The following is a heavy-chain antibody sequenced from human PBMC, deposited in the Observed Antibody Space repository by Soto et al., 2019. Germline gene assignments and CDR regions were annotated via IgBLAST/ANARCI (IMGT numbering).Heavy chain of an antibody. V-gene: IGHV3-23*01. CDR3: AKDPREALLWFGEPI. J-gene: IGHJ3*02. D-gene: IGHD3-10*01. Sequence: PGGSLRLSCAASGFTFSSYAMSWVRQAPGKGLEWVSAISGSGGSTYYADSVKGRFTISRDNSKNTLYLQMNSLSAEDTAVYYCAKDPREALLWFGEPIWGQGTMVPVSS. CDR2: ISGSGGST. CDR1: GFTFSSYA.